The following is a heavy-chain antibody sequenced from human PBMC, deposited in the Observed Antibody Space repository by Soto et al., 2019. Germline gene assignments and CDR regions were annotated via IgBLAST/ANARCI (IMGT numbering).Heavy chain of an antibody. CDR2: IYNGGTT. J-gene: IGHJ4*02. CDR3: ASGPSGDKVDY. CDR1: GGSISSVNSC. V-gene: IGHV4-30-4*01. Sequence: QVQLQESGPGLVKPSQTLSLTCTVSGGSISSVNSCWSWIRQPPYKGPEWIGHIYNGGTTYNNPSLTSGVTISVDTSKDQFSLQLSSVSAADAAVYYCASGPSGDKVDYWGQGTLVTVSS. D-gene: IGHD7-27*01.